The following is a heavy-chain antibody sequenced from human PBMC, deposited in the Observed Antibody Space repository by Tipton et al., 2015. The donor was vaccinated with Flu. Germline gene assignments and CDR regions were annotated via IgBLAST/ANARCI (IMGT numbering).Heavy chain of an antibody. CDR3: ARVGYCSSTSCYEDYYYYYYGMDV. CDR1: GYTFTSYG. V-gene: IGHV1-18*01. Sequence: QVQLVQSGAEVKRPGASVKVSCKASGYTFTSYGISWVRQAPGQGLEWMGWISAYNGNTNYAQKLQGRVTMTTDTSTSTAYMELRSLRSDDTAVYYCARVGYCSSTSCYEDYYYYYYGMDVWGQGTTVTVSS. CDR2: ISAYNGNT. D-gene: IGHD2-2*01. J-gene: IGHJ6*02.